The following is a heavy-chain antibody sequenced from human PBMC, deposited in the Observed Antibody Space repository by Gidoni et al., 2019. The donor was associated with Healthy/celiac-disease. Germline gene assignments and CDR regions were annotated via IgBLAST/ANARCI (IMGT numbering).Heavy chain of an antibody. CDR2: INHSGST. V-gene: IGHV4-34*01. CDR3: AREEDDYGDHKWWSGAVDI. D-gene: IGHD4-17*01. J-gene: IGHJ3*02. Sequence: QVQLQQWGAGLLKPSETLSLTCAVSDCSFSSYYWSWIRQPPGKGLEWIGKINHSGSTNYNPSLKSRVTISVDTSKNQFSLKLSSVTAADTAVYYCAREEDDYGDHKWWSGAVDIWGQGTMVTVSS. CDR1: DCSFSSYY.